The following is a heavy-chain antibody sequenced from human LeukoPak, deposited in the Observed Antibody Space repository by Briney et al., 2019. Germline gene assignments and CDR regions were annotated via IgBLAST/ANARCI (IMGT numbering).Heavy chain of an antibody. Sequence: PSETLSLTCAVSGYSISSGYYWGWIRQPPGKGLEWIGSIYHSGSTYYNPSLKSRVTISVDTSKNQFSLKLSSVTAADTAVYYCARQIHRWLRRLKYNWFDPWGQGTLVTVSS. CDR3: ARQIHRWLRRLKYNWFDP. CDR2: IYHSGST. V-gene: IGHV4-38-2*01. CDR1: GYSISSGYY. D-gene: IGHD5-12*01. J-gene: IGHJ5*02.